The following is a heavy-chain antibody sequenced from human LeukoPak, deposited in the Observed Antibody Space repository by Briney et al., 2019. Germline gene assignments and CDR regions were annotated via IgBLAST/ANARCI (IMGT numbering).Heavy chain of an antibody. V-gene: IGHV4-59*01. CDR1: GGSISSYY. Sequence: SETLSLTCTVSGGSISSYYWSWIRQPPGRGLEWIGYIYYSGSTNYNPSLKSRVTISVDTSKNQFSLKLSSVTAADTAVYYCARVAIYYGSGKHLDYWGQGTLVTVSS. D-gene: IGHD3-10*01. CDR3: ARVAIYYGSGKHLDY. CDR2: IYYSGST. J-gene: IGHJ4*02.